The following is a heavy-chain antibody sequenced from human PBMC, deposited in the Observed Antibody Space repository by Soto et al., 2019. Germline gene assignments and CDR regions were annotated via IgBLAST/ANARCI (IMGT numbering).Heavy chain of an antibody. CDR2: IYYDGSNE. CDR3: ARDRGRDSDAVDI. V-gene: IGHV3-33*08. CDR1: GFSFSDYG. Sequence: QVQLVESGGGVVQPGRSLRLSCAASGFSFSDYGMHWVRQAPGKGLEWVALIYYDGSNEHYADSVQGRFTISRDSSKNTLSLQMNSLRAEDTAVYYCARDRGRDSDAVDIWGQGTVVAVSS. D-gene: IGHD3-16*01. J-gene: IGHJ3*02.